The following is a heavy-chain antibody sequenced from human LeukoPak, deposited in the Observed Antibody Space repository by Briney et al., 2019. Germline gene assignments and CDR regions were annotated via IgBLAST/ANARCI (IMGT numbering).Heavy chain of an antibody. V-gene: IGHV1-69*13. D-gene: IGHD3-10*01. Sequence: SVKVSCKAPGGTFSSYAISWVRQAPGQGLEWMGGIIPIFGTANYAQKFQGRVTITADESTSTAYMELSSLRSEDTAVYYCARTITMVRDYYYMDVWGQGTLVTVSS. J-gene: IGHJ6*03. CDR1: GGTFSSYA. CDR3: ARTITMVRDYYYMDV. CDR2: IIPIFGTA.